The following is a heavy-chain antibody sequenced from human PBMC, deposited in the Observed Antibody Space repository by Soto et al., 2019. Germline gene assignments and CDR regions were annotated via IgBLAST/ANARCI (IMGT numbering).Heavy chain of an antibody. D-gene: IGHD6-19*01. CDR1: GDSISNYY. CDR2: IYTSGTT. Sequence: TSVTLSLTCPFSGDSISNYYYTWIRQSAGKRLEWIGRIYTSGTTNYNPSLKSRVTMSVDTSKNLVSLRLNSVTAADTAVYYCAREPPSAWYLDFWGQGILVTVSS. V-gene: IGHV4-4*07. J-gene: IGHJ4*02. CDR3: AREPPSAWYLDF.